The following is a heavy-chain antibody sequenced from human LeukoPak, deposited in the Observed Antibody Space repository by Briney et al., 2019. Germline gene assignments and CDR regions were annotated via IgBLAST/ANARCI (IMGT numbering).Heavy chain of an antibody. CDR1: GYTFTGYY. D-gene: IGHD6-19*01. Sequence: GASVKVSCKASGYTFTGYYMHWVRQAPGQGLEWMGIINPSGGSTSYAQKFQGRVTMTRDTSTSTVYMELSSLRSEDTAVYYCAREYSSGWGKDYWGQGTLVTVSS. CDR3: AREYSSGWGKDY. V-gene: IGHV1-46*01. J-gene: IGHJ4*02. CDR2: INPSGGST.